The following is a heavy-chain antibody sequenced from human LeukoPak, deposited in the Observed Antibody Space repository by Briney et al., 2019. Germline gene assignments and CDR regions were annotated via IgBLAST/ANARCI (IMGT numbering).Heavy chain of an antibody. CDR2: VTTKPNNYAT. Sequence: GGSLRLSCAASGFIFSGSDMHWVRQASGKGLEWVGRVTTKPNNYATTYGASVKGRFTISRDDSANTAYLQMNSLKTEDTAVYYCTTYRSGHYWGQGTLVTVSS. V-gene: IGHV3-73*01. J-gene: IGHJ4*02. D-gene: IGHD6-19*01. CDR1: GFIFSGSD. CDR3: TTYRSGHY.